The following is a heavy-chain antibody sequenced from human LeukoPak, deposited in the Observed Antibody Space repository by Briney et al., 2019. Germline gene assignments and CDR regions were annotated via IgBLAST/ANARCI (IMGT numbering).Heavy chain of an antibody. V-gene: IGHV4-39*01. CDR3: ARRFSTMEIDS. J-gene: IGHJ4*02. CDR2: VHFGGST. Sequence: SETLSLTCSVSGGSISTNNYYWDWIRQPPGKGPEWIAGVHFGGSTFYSPSLDSRGAISVDTSNNQFSLKLSSVTAADTAVYYCARRFSTMEIDSWGRGTLVTVSA. CDR1: GGSISTNNYY. D-gene: IGHD1-1*01.